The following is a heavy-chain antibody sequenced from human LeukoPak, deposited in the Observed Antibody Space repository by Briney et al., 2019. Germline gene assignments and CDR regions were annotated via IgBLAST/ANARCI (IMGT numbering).Heavy chain of an antibody. CDR1: GLTISSSG. D-gene: IGHD1-1*01. CDR3: ARDGFNDRSRDNDGFDM. CDR2: ISGSGDRI. V-gene: IGHV3-23*01. Sequence: GGSLRLSCAASGLTISSSGMSWVRQAPGKGLEWVSAISGSGDRIHYADSVRGRFTISRDTSKDTLYLQMNSLRADDTAVYYCARDGFNDRSRDNDGFDMWGQGTMVTVSS. J-gene: IGHJ3*02.